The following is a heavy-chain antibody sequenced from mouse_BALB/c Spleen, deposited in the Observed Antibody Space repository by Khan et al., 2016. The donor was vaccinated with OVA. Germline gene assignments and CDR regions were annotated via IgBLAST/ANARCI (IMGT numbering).Heavy chain of an antibody. Sequence: VELVESGPGLVAPSQSLSITCTVSGLSLSNYGVSWVRQPPGKGLEWLGVIWGDGNTNYHSVLKTRLSISKDNSKSQVFVKLNSLQTDDTATYYCAIIYYGYDWFTYWGQGTLVTVSA. V-gene: IGHV2-3*01. D-gene: IGHD2-2*01. CDR2: IWGDGNT. CDR3: AIIYYGYDWFTY. CDR1: GLSLSNYG. J-gene: IGHJ3*01.